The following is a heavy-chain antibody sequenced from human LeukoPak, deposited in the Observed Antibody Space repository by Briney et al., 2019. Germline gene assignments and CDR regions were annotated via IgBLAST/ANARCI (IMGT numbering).Heavy chain of an antibody. D-gene: IGHD7-27*01. Sequence: VRSLRLSCAASVFTLSGYGMHWGPQAPGKGRGWVAVILYDVSNKYYADSVKGRFTISRDNSKNTLYLQMNSLRAEDTAVYYCAKAAWGAVSYYFDYWGQGTLVTVSS. CDR2: ILYDVSNK. CDR3: AKAAWGAVSYYFDY. V-gene: IGHV3-30*18. CDR1: VFTLSGYG. J-gene: IGHJ4*02.